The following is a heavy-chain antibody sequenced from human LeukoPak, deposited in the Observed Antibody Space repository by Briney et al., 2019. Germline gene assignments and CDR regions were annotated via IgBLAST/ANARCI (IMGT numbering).Heavy chain of an antibody. J-gene: IGHJ4*02. CDR3: ARASHRYCSGGSCCSGY. D-gene: IGHD2-15*01. CDR2: MNPNSDNT. CDR1: GYTFTSYD. Sequence: GASVKVSCKASGYTFTSYDINWVRQATGQGLEWMGWMNPNSDNTVYAQKFQGRVTITRNTSISTAYTELSSLRSEDTAVYYCARASHRYCSGGSCCSGYWGQGTLVTVSS. V-gene: IGHV1-8*03.